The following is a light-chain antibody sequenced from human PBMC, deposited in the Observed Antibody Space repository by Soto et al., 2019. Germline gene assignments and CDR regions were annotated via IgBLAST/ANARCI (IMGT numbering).Light chain of an antibody. CDR2: GSS. V-gene: IGKV3-20*01. CDR1: QSVSNKY. CDR3: QQYGSSPPYT. J-gene: IGKJ2*01. Sequence: EVVLTQSPGTLSLSPGERASLSCRASQSVSNKYLAWYQQKPGQSPKLLIFGSSDRANCIPERFSGSGSGTDFTLTISRLEPEDFAVYYCQQYGSSPPYTFGQGTKLEIK.